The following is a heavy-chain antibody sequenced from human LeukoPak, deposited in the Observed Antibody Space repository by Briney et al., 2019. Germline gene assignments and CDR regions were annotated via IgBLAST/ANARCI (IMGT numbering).Heavy chain of an antibody. CDR3: ARGAYGDYYFDY. D-gene: IGHD4-17*01. CDR2: ISSSGTVI. Sequence: GGSLRLSCAASGFTFTGYAMNWVRQAPGKGLEWVSYISSSGTVIYFSDSVKGRFTISRDNARNSLYLEMNSLRVEDTSVYYCARGAYGDYYFDYWGQGTLVTVPS. V-gene: IGHV3-48*03. CDR1: GFTFTGYA. J-gene: IGHJ4*02.